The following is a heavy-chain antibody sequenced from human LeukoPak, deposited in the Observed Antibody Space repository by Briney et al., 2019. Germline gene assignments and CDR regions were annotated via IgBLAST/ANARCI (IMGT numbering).Heavy chain of an antibody. CDR1: GGSISSGGYY. CDR3: AREGSSGYNDY. Sequence: SETLSLTCTVSGGSISSGGYYWSWIRQPPGKGLEWIGYIYHSGSTYYNPSLKSRVTISVDRSKNQFSLKLSSVTAADTAVYYCAREGSSGYNDYWGQGTLVTVSS. J-gene: IGHJ4*02. V-gene: IGHV4-30-2*01. CDR2: IYHSGST. D-gene: IGHD3-22*01.